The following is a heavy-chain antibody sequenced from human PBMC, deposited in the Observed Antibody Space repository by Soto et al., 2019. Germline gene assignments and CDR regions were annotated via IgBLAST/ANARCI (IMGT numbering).Heavy chain of an antibody. D-gene: IGHD3-10*01. J-gene: IGHJ5*02. CDR2: IVPLLRIT. V-gene: IGHV1-69*08. CDR1: GDTSTIYT. CDR3: ATDKFGAGRVGVHS. Sequence: QVQLVQSGAEVKKPGASQRVSCETSGDTSTIYTITWVRQAPGQGLQWMGRIVPLLRITNYAQEFQGRLTITADSSTSSAHLELASLTSEDTAVYYCATDKFGAGRVGVHSWGQGTLVIVSS.